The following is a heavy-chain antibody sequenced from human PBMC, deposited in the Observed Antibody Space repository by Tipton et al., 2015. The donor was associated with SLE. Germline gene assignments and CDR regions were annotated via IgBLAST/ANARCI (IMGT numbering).Heavy chain of an antibody. J-gene: IGHJ2*01. CDR2: VSGSGDSR. CDR1: GFIFRDYA. V-gene: IGHV3-23*04. D-gene: IGHD1-26*01. Sequence: QLVQSGGDSVQPGGSLRLSCAASGFIFRDYAMSWVRQVPGKGLEWVSTVSGSGDSRYYADSVKGRFTISRDNSKNTLYLQMNSLRAEDTAIYYCAKQEWDQNWYFDLWGRGTLVTVSS. CDR3: AKQEWDQNWYFDL.